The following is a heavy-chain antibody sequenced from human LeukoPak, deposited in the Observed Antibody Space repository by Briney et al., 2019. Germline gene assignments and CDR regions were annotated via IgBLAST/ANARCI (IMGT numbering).Heavy chain of an antibody. J-gene: IGHJ3*02. Sequence: GGSLRLSCAASGSTFSNYIMHWVRQAPGKVLDWVAVILENGSNQYYADSVKGRFTISRDNSKNTLYLQMNSLRAEDTAVYYCAKGTYYDSSGYRGSDAFDIWGQGTMVTVS. CDR3: AKGTYYDSSGYRGSDAFDI. CDR2: ILENGSNQ. V-gene: IGHV3-30-3*01. D-gene: IGHD3-22*01. CDR1: GSTFSNYI.